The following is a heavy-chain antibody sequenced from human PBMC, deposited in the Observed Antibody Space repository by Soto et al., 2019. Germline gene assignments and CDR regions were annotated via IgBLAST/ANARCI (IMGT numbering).Heavy chain of an antibody. CDR1: GGSISSGGYY. CDR3: ASGLRPNYYYYYMDV. CDR2: IYYSGST. D-gene: IGHD3-3*01. V-gene: IGHV4-31*03. J-gene: IGHJ6*03. Sequence: SETLSLTCTVSGGSISSGGYYWSWIRQHPGKGLEWIGYIYYSGSTYYNPSLKSRVTISVDTSKNQFSLKLSSVTAADTAVYYCASGLRPNYYYYYMDVWGKGTTVTVSS.